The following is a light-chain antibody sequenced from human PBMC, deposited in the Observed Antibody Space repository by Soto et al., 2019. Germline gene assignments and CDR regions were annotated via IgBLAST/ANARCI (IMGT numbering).Light chain of an antibody. J-gene: IGLJ2*01. CDR2: EVS. Sequence: QSALTQPASVSGSPGQSITISCTGTSSDVGGYNYVSWYQQHPGKAPKFMIYEVSNRPSGVSNRFSGSKSGNTASLTISGLQAEDEADYYCSSYPSSSTLVFGGGTKVTVL. CDR1: SSDVGGYNY. V-gene: IGLV2-14*01. CDR3: SSYPSSSTLV.